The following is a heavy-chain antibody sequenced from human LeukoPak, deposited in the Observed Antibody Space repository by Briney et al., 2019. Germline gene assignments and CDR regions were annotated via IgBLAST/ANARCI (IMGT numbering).Heavy chain of an antibody. V-gene: IGHV1-18*04. CDR1: GYTFTSYG. J-gene: IGHJ4*02. Sequence: ASVKVSCKASGYTFTSYGIGWVRQAPGQGLEWMGWISAYNGNTNYAQKLQGRVTMTTDTSTSTAYMELRSLRSDDTAVYYCARILYGDYLFDYWGQGTLVTVSS. CDR3: ARILYGDYLFDY. CDR2: ISAYNGNT. D-gene: IGHD4-17*01.